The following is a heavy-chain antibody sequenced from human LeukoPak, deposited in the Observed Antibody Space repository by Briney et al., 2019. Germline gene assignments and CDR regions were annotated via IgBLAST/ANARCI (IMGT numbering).Heavy chain of an antibody. V-gene: IGHV4-30-4*08. CDR3: AREGITMARGVNRKGGMDV. CDR2: IYYSGST. J-gene: IGHJ6*02. D-gene: IGHD3-10*01. Sequence: SQTLSLTCTVSGGSISSGDYYWSWIRQPPGKGLEWIGYIYYSGSTYYNPSLKSRVTISVDRSKNQFSLKLSSVTAADMAVYYCAREGITMARGVNRKGGMDVWGQGTTVTVSS. CDR1: GGSISSGDYY.